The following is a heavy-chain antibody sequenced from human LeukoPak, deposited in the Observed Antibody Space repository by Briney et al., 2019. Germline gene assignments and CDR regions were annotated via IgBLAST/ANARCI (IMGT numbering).Heavy chain of an antibody. CDR1: GYTFTSYG. CDR3: ARDFYDSSGYYYEADY. CDR2: ISAYNGNT. J-gene: IGHJ4*02. Sequence: GASVKVSCKASGYTFTSYGISWVRQAPGQGLEWMGWISAYNGNTNYAQKLQGRVTMTTDTSTSTAYMELRSLRSGDTAVYYCARDFYDSSGYYYEADYWGQGTLVTDSS. D-gene: IGHD3-22*01. V-gene: IGHV1-18*01.